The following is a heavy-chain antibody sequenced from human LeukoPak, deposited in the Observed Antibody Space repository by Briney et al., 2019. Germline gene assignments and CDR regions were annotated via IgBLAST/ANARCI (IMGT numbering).Heavy chain of an antibody. J-gene: IGHJ4*02. Sequence: GGSLRLSCAASGFTFSSYGMHWVRQAPGKGLEWVSFIRYDGSNEYYADSVKGRFTISRDNSKNTLYLQMNNLRAEDTAVYYCAKPAVDTAMAYYFDYWGQGTLVTVSS. V-gene: IGHV3-30*02. CDR2: IRYDGSNE. CDR1: GFTFSSYG. D-gene: IGHD5-18*01. CDR3: AKPAVDTAMAYYFDY.